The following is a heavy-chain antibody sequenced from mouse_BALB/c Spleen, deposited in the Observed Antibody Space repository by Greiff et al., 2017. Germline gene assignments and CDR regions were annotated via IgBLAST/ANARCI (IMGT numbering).Heavy chain of an antibody. V-gene: IGHV1-7*01. Sequence: VQLQQSGAELAKPGASVKMSCKASGYTFTSYWMHWVKQRPGQGLEWIGYINPSTGYTEYNQKFKDKATLTADKSSSTAYMQLSSLTSEDSAVYYCAIYDYDDPEYYFDYWGQGTTLTVSS. D-gene: IGHD2-4*01. CDR3: AIYDYDDPEYYFDY. CDR1: GYTFTSYW. J-gene: IGHJ2*01. CDR2: INPSTGYT.